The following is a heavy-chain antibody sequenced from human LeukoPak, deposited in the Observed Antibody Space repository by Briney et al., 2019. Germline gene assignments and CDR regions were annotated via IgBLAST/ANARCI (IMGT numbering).Heavy chain of an antibody. D-gene: IGHD3-22*01. J-gene: IGHJ4*02. CDR2: INSYGSST. V-gene: IGHV3-74*01. CDR3: ARDKEDSSGFPLGY. Sequence: GGSLRLSCAASGFTFSSYWMHWVRQAPGKGLVWVSRINSYGSSTSYADSVKGRFTISRDNAKNTLYLQMNSLRAEDTAVYYCARDKEDSSGFPLGYWGQGTLVTVSS. CDR1: GFTFSSYW.